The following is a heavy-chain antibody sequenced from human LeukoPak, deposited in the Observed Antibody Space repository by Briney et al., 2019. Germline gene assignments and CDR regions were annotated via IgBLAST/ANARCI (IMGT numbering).Heavy chain of an antibody. CDR2: ISTTTSY. CDR1: GFTFSNYS. Sequence: GGSLRLSCATSGFTFSNYSLNWVRQAPGKGLEWVSSISTTTSYYADSVKGRFSISRDNTKNSLYLLLISLRAEDTAVYYCARDQEGLRFLEWLLYAGHFDYWGQGTLVTVSS. D-gene: IGHD3-3*01. V-gene: IGHV3-21*01. J-gene: IGHJ4*02. CDR3: ARDQEGLRFLEWLLYAGHFDY.